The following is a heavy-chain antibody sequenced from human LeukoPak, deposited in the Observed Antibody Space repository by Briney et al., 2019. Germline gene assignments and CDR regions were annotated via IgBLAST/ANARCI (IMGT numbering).Heavy chain of an antibody. J-gene: IGHJ5*02. V-gene: IGHV4-39*01. D-gene: IGHD4-17*01. CDR2: VYYSGST. CDR1: GGSISSGGYY. Sequence: SETLSLTCTVSGGSISSGGYYWGWIRQPPGKGLEWIGNVYYSGSTYYNPSLKSRVTISVDTSKNQFSLKLSSVTAADTAVYYCARHDYGAKWFDPWGQGTLVTVSS. CDR3: ARHDYGAKWFDP.